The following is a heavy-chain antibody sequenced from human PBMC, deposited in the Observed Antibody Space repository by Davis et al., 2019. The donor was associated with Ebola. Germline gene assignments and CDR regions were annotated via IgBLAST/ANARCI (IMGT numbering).Heavy chain of an antibody. Sequence: ASVKVSCKASGYTFTSYYMHWVRQAPGQGLEWMGWINPNSGGTNYAQKFQGRVTMTRDTSISTAYMELSRLRSDDTAVYYCARGRQCSSTSCHFDYWGQGTLVTVSS. CDR2: INPNSGGT. CDR1: GYTFTSYY. D-gene: IGHD2-2*01. V-gene: IGHV1-2*02. CDR3: ARGRQCSSTSCHFDY. J-gene: IGHJ4*02.